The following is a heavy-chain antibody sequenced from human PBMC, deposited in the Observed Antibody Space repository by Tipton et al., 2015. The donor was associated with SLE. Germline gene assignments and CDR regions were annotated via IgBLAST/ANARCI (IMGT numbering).Heavy chain of an antibody. CDR3: ARASAAASSNMDV. CDR2: IWYDGSEK. D-gene: IGHD6-13*01. V-gene: IGHV3-33*01. J-gene: IGHJ6*03. CDR1: GFTFSSYG. Sequence: SLRLSCAASGFTFSSYGMHWVRQVPGKGLEWVAVIWYDGSEKYYADSVKGRFTISRDNSKNTLFLQMDSLRAEDTAVYYCARASAAASSNMDVWGKGTTVTVSS.